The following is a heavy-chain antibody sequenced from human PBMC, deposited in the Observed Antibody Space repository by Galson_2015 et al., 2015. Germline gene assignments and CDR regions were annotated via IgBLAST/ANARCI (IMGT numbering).Heavy chain of an antibody. D-gene: IGHD6-13*01. J-gene: IGHJ3*02. Sequence: SLRLSCAASGFMLRSYDMHWVRQATGKGLEWVSGIGSAGDTYSAASVEGRITISRENAKNSLYLQMNSLRAGDTAVYYRARVAVGSAASAFDIWGQGTMVTVSS. V-gene: IGHV3-13*04. CDR1: GFMLRSYD. CDR3: ARVAVGSAASAFDI. CDR2: IGSAGDT.